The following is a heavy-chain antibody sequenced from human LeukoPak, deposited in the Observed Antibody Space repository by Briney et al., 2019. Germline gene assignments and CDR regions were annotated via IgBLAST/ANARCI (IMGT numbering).Heavy chain of an antibody. CDR1: GFTFRSYW. J-gene: IGHJ4*02. CDR3: AREYFYGSGSYYNGY. Sequence: GGCLRLSCADSGFTFRSYWMTSVRQAPGKGLEWVANIKQDGNEKYYVDSVKGRFTISRDNAKNSLYLQMNSLRAEDTAVYYCAREYFYGSGSYYNGYWGQGALVTVSS. CDR2: IKQDGNEK. V-gene: IGHV3-7*04. D-gene: IGHD3-10*01.